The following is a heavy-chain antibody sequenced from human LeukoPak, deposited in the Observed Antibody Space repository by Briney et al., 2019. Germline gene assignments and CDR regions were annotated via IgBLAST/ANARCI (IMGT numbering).Heavy chain of an antibody. Sequence: SETLSLTCTVSGGSISSYYWSWIRQPPGKGLEWIGYIYYSGSTNYNPSLKSRVTISVDTSENQFSLKLSSVTAADTAVYYCARVTTQDAFDIWGQGTMVTVSS. V-gene: IGHV4-59*01. CDR1: GGSISSYY. D-gene: IGHD1-14*01. CDR2: IYYSGST. J-gene: IGHJ3*02. CDR3: ARVTTQDAFDI.